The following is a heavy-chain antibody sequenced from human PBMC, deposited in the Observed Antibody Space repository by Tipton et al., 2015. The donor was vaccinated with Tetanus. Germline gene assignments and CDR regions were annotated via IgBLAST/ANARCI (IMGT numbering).Heavy chain of an antibody. CDR2: IYYSGST. J-gene: IGHJ4*02. CDR1: GGSISSGGYY. V-gene: IGHV4-31*03. Sequence: TLSLTCTVSGGSISSGGYYWSWIRQHPGKGLEWIGYIYYSGSTYYNPSLKSRVTISVDTSKNQFSLNLSSVTAADTAVYYCAKITVAHTNEFDYWGQGTLVTVSS. D-gene: IGHD1-14*01. CDR3: AKITVAHTNEFDY.